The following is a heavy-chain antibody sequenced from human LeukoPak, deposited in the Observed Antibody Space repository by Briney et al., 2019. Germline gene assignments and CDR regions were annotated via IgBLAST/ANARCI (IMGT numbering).Heavy chain of an antibody. J-gene: IGHJ3*02. Sequence: SETLSLTCTVSGDSIRSYYWSWIRQPAGKGLEWIGRVYTSGSTNYNPSLKSRVTMSIDTSKNQFSLKLSSVTAADTAVYYCATSNGYGLIDIWGQGTMVTVSS. CDR1: GDSIRSYY. CDR2: VYTSGST. V-gene: IGHV4-4*07. CDR3: ATSNGYGLIDI. D-gene: IGHD3-22*01.